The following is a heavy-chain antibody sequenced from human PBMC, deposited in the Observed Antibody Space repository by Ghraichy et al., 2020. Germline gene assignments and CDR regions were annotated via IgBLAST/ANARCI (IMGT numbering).Heavy chain of an antibody. Sequence: SETLSLTCTVSGGSISSYYWSWIRQPAGKGLEWIGRIYTSGSTNYNPSLKSRVTMSVDTSKNQFSLKLSSVTAADTAVYYCARDEFAYGDYGGVPDAFDIWGQGTMVTVSS. CDR1: GGSISSYY. CDR3: ARDEFAYGDYGGVPDAFDI. V-gene: IGHV4-4*07. D-gene: IGHD4-17*01. CDR2: IYTSGST. J-gene: IGHJ3*02.